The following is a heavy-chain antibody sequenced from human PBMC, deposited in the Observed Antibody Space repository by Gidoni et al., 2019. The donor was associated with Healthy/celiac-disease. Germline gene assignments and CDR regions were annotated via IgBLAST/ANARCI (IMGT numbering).Heavy chain of an antibody. CDR1: AFTLSSYS. J-gene: IGHJ4*02. Sequence: VPLVESGGGLVKPGGTLRLSCSASAFTLSSYSMNWVRQAPGKWLEWVSSMSSSSSYIYYADSVKGRFTISRDNAKNSLYLQMNSLRAEDTAVYYCARNGIVGARSHYWGQGTLVTVSS. CDR3: ARNGIVGARSHY. CDR2: MSSSSSYI. V-gene: IGHV3-21*01. D-gene: IGHD1-26*01.